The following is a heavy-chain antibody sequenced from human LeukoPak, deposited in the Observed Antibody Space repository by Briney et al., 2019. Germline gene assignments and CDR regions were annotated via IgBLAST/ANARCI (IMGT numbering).Heavy chain of an antibody. CDR1: GFTFSSYA. D-gene: IGHD3-22*01. CDR3: ARVSPLITMTVVVITEYYFDY. J-gene: IGHJ4*02. Sequence: GGSLRLSCAASGFTFSSYAMHWVRQAPGKGLEWVAVISYDGSNKYYADSVKGRFTISRDNSKNTLYLQMNSLRAEDTAVYYCARVSPLITMTVVVITEYYFDYWGQGTLVTVSS. CDR2: ISYDGSNK. V-gene: IGHV3-30-3*01.